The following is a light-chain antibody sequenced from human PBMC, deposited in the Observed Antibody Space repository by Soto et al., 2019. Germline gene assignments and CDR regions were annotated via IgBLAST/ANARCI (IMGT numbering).Light chain of an antibody. Sequence: EVVLTQSPATLSLSPGERATLSFMGSQNVRTFLDWYQQKPGQAPRLLIYGASNRATGIPARFSGSGSGTDFTLTISSLEPEDFAVYYCQQHSHWPPWTFGQGTKVDIK. J-gene: IGKJ1*01. CDR1: QNVRTF. CDR2: GAS. CDR3: QQHSHWPPWT. V-gene: IGKV3-11*01.